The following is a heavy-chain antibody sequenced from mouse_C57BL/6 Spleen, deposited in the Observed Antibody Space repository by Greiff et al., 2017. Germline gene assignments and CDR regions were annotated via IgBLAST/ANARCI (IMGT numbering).Heavy chain of an antibody. Sequence: QVQLQQSGAELVRPGASVKLSCKASGYTFTDYYINWVKQRPGQGLEWIARIYPGSGNTYYNEKFKGKATLTAEKSSSTAYMQLSSLTSEDSAVYFCASSSSYYFDYWGQGTTLTVSS. V-gene: IGHV1-76*01. CDR2: IYPGSGNT. J-gene: IGHJ2*01. CDR1: GYTFTDYY. D-gene: IGHD1-1*01. CDR3: ASSSSYYFDY.